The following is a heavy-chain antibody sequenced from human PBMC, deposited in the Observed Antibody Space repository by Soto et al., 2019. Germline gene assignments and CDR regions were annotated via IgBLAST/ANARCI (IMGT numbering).Heavy chain of an antibody. CDR3: ARDLPKRYYFDY. Sequence: PGGSLRLSCAASGFTFSSYGMHWVRQAPGKGLEWVAVIWYDGSNKYYADSVKGRFTISRDNSKNTLYLQMNSLRAEDTAVYYCARDLPKRYYFDYWGQGTLVTVSS. CDR1: GFTFSSYG. V-gene: IGHV3-33*01. CDR2: IWYDGSNK. J-gene: IGHJ4*02.